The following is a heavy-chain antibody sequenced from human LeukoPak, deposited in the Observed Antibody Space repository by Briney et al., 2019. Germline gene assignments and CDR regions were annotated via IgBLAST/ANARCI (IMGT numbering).Heavy chain of an antibody. CDR2: ISSSSSYI. Sequence: GGSLRLSCAASGFTLGSYSMNWVRQAPGKGLEWVSSISSSSSYIYYADSVKGRFTISRDNAKNSLYLQMNSLRAEDTAVYYCARDLGENWFDPWGQGTLVTVSS. D-gene: IGHD3-10*01. CDR3: ARDLGENWFDP. J-gene: IGHJ5*02. CDR1: GFTLGSYS. V-gene: IGHV3-21*01.